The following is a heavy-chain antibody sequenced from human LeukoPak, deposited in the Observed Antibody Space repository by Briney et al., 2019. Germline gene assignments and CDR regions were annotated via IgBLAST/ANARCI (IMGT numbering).Heavy chain of an antibody. V-gene: IGHV4-59*01. CDR3: ARDTYYYDSSGYSNFDY. D-gene: IGHD3-22*01. J-gene: IGHJ4*02. CDR1: DGSITSSY. Sequence: SETLSLTCTVSDGSITSSYWNWIRQPPGKGLEWIGAIYNSGATRYNPSLNSRVTLSLDTSKNQLSLKLTSVTAADMAVYYCARDTYYYDSSGYSNFDYWGQGTLVTVSP. CDR2: IYNSGAT.